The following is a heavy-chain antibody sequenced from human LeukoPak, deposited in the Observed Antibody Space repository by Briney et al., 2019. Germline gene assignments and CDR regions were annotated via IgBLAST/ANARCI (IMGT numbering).Heavy chain of an antibody. CDR2: IYFSGNT. D-gene: IGHD2-15*01. CDR1: GNSISTSKSY. Sequence: SETLSLTCTVSGNSISTSKSYWGWIRQPPLKGLEWIGSIYFSGNTNYNPSLKSRVTISVDTSKNQFSLKLSSVTAADTAVYYCARTDSGGSGMIDYWGQGTLVTVSS. V-gene: IGHV4-39*07. J-gene: IGHJ4*02. CDR3: ARTDSGGSGMIDY.